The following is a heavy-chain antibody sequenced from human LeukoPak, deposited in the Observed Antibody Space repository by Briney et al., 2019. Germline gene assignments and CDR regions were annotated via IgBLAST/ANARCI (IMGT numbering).Heavy chain of an antibody. J-gene: IGHJ4*02. CDR3: AKSEYFDG. CDR1: GVTVSNAW. Sequence: GGSLRLSCAASGVTVSNAWMSWVRQAPGKGLEWVSAISGSGGSTYYADSVKGRFTISRDNSKNTLYLQMNSLRAEDTAVYYCAKSEYFDGWGQGTLVTVSS. CDR2: ISGSGGST. V-gene: IGHV3-23*01. D-gene: IGHD2/OR15-2a*01.